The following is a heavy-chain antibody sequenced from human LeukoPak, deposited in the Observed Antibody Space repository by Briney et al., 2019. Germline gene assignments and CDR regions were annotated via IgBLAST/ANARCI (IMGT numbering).Heavy chain of an antibody. D-gene: IGHD2-2*01. CDR2: IDGSGVTT. Sequence: PGGSLRLSCAASGFTFSTYTMSWVRQAPEKGLQWVSAIDGSGVTTFYGDSVRGRFTTFRDNFKKTLYLQMNSLRAEDTAVYYCANANLGYCSSTSCAQDYWGQGTLVTVSS. CDR3: ANANLGYCSSTSCAQDY. CDR1: GFTFSTYT. J-gene: IGHJ4*02. V-gene: IGHV3-23*01.